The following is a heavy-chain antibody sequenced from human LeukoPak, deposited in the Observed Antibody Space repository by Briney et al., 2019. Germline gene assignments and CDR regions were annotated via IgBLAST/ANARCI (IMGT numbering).Heavy chain of an antibody. CDR1: GGSISGYY. CDR2: NYYSGST. Sequence: PSETLSLTCTVSGGSISGYYWNWIRQPPGKGLEWIGYNYYSGSTNYNPSLKSRVTISVDTSKNQFSLKLSSVTAADTAVYYCAREGIAAPFDYWGQGTLVTVSS. V-gene: IGHV4-59*12. CDR3: AREGIAAPFDY. D-gene: IGHD6-13*01. J-gene: IGHJ4*02.